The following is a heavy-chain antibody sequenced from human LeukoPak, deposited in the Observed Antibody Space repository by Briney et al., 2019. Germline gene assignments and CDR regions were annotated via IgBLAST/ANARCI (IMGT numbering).Heavy chain of an antibody. D-gene: IGHD6-13*01. CDR1: GYSSSSGYY. Sequence: SETLSLTCTVSGYSSSSGYYWGWIRQPPGKGLEWIGSIYHSGSTYYNPSLKSRVTISVDTSKNQISLKLSSVTAADTAVYYCTRVRGSSWHYFDYWGQGTLVTVSS. V-gene: IGHV4-38-2*02. CDR2: IYHSGST. CDR3: TRVRGSSWHYFDY. J-gene: IGHJ4*02.